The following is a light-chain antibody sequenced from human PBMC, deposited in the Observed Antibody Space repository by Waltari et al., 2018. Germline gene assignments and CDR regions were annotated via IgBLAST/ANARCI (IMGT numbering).Light chain of an antibody. Sequence: QSPLTQPASVSGSPGQSITLSCTGAFTDGGASASVSWYQQPPARAPKLLIYDVTHWPSGVSDRLSGSKSGNTASLTISGLQPEDEADYYCSSYTTRGTWVFGGGTKLTVL. V-gene: IGLV2-14*03. CDR1: FTDGGASAS. CDR2: DVT. CDR3: SSYTTRGTWV. J-gene: IGLJ3*02.